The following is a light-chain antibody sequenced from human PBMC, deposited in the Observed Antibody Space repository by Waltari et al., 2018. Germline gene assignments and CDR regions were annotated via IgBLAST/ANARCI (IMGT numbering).Light chain of an antibody. Sequence: DIQMTQSPSSLSASLGDRVTITCRASQGINNYLAWYQHKPGKSPKLLIYGASILQSGVPSRFIGSVSGTDFTLIISSLQPEDVATYYCQKYDIAPWTFGQGTKVEIK. V-gene: IGKV1-27*01. J-gene: IGKJ1*01. CDR3: QKYDIAPWT. CDR2: GAS. CDR1: QGINNY.